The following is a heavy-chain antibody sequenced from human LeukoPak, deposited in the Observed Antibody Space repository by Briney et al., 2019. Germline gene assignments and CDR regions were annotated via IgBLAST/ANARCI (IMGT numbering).Heavy chain of an antibody. CDR3: ARVRPHEIDY. Sequence: GGSLRLSRAASGFTFSSYSMNWVRQAPGKGLEWVSYISSSSSTIYYADSVKGRFTISRDNAKNSLYLQMNSLRAEDTAVYYCARVRPHEIDYWGQGTLVTVSS. CDR1: GFTFSSYS. CDR2: ISSSSSTI. V-gene: IGHV3-48*01. J-gene: IGHJ4*02.